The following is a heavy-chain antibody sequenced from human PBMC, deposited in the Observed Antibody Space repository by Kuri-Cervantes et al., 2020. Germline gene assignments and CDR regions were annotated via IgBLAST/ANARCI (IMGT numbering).Heavy chain of an antibody. CDR2: INQVGSEK. J-gene: IGHJ3*02. D-gene: IGHD2-15*01. CDR1: DFTFSNFW. Sequence: GGSLRLSCAVSDFTFSNFWMNWLRQAPGKGLEWVASINQVGSEKYYVDSVKGRFTISRDNAKNSLYLQMNSLRAEDTAVYYCARVKLVVGGSHVGNAFDIWGQGTMVTVSS. CDR3: ARVKLVVGGSHVGNAFDI. V-gene: IGHV3-7*03.